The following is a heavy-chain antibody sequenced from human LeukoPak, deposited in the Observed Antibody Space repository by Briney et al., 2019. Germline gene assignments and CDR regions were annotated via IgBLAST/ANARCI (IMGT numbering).Heavy chain of an antibody. CDR2: IDTDNGNT. CDR3: ARDRRGGGELSPPDY. D-gene: IGHD3-16*02. V-gene: IGHV1-3*04. CDR1: GYTFSDYA. J-gene: IGHJ4*02. Sequence: GASVKVSCKASGYTFSDYAFHWVRQAPGQRLEWMGWIDTDNGNTKYSQNFQDRVTLIRDTSATTAYMELSSLRSEDTAVYYCARDRRGGGELSPPDYWGQGTLVTVSS.